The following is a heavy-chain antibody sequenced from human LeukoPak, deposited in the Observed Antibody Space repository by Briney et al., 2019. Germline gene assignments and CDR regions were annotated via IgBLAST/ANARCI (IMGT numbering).Heavy chain of an antibody. J-gene: IGHJ4*02. V-gene: IGHV1-3*01. CDR3: ARRFDY. CDR1: ENTSTTYP. Sequence: ASVKVSCKPSENTSTTYPMHWVRQPPGQRLEWMGWINAGNGNTKYSQKFQGRVTITRDTSASTAYMELSSLRSEDTAVYYCARRFDYWGQGTLVTVSS. CDR2: INAGNGNT.